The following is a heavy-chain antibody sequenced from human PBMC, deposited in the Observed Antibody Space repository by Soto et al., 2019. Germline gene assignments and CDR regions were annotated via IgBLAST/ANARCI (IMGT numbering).Heavy chain of an antibody. D-gene: IGHD3-16*01. V-gene: IGHV4-34*01. J-gene: IGHJ4*02. CDR2: INHSGST. CDR1: GGSFSGYY. CDR3: ARGFMALGALWFRGDPFDY. Sequence: SETLSLTCAVYGGSFSGYYWSWIRQPPGKGLEWIGEINHSGSTNYNPSLKSRVTISVDTSKNQFSLKLSSVTAADTAVYYCARGFMALGALWFRGDPFDYWGQGTLVTVSS.